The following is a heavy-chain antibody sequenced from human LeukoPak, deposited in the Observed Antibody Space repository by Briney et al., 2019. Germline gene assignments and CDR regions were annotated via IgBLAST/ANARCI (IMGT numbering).Heavy chain of an antibody. J-gene: IGHJ4*02. D-gene: IGHD3-10*01. CDR3: AASIYGSGSYVAFDS. Sequence: GESLKISCKGSGYSFTNYWIGWVRQMPGKGLEWMGIMYPGDSDTRYSPPFQGQITISADKSISTTYLQWSSLKASDTAIYYCAASIYGSGSYVAFDSWGQGTLVSVSS. CDR2: MYPGDSDT. CDR1: GYSFTNYW. V-gene: IGHV5-51*01.